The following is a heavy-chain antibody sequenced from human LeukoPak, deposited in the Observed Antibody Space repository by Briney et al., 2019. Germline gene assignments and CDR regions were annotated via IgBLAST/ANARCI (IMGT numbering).Heavy chain of an antibody. V-gene: IGHV4-59*01. CDR1: GGSIDY. CDR3: ARGLAGRSSGDIYFAL. CDR2: IYKHGMT. J-gene: IGHJ2*01. Sequence: SERLSLACIVSGGSIDYYNWIRQPPGKGLEWIGVIYKHGMTEFNPSRKSRVTISLDTSNGQFSLKLHSVTPADTAVYFCARGLAGRSSGDIYFALWGRGTLVTVSS. D-gene: IGHD4-17*01.